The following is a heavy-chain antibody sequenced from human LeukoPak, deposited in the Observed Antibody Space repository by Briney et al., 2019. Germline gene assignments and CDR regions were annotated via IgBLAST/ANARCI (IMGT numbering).Heavy chain of an antibody. CDR1: GYTFTSYG. CDR2: ISAYNGNT. D-gene: IGHD1-26*01. V-gene: IGHV1-18*01. Sequence: GASVKVSCKASGYTFTSYGISWVRQAPGQGLEWMGWISAYNGNTNYAQKLQGRVTMTTDTSTSTAYMELRSLRSEDTAIYYCARDNSVGDNAWWFDPWGQGTLVTVSS. CDR3: ARDNSVGDNAWWFDP. J-gene: IGHJ5*02.